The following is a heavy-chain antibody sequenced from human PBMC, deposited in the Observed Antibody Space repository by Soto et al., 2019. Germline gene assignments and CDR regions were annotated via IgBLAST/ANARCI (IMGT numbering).Heavy chain of an antibody. J-gene: IGHJ3*02. D-gene: IGHD3-10*01. CDR2: IYPGDSDT. CDR3: ARLRPGSYFNDAFDI. V-gene: IGHV5-51*01. Sequence: GESLKISCKGSGYSFTSYWIGWVRQMPGKGLEWMGIIYPGDSDTRYSPSFQGQVTISADKSISTAYLQWSSLKASDTAMYYWARLRPGSYFNDAFDIWGQGTMVTVS. CDR1: GYSFTSYW.